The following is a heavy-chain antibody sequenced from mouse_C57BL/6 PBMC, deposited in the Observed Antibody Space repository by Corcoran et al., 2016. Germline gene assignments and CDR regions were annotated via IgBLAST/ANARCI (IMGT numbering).Heavy chain of an antibody. CDR2: INPNNGGT. CDR3: GREVWLRKEYIDY. D-gene: IGHD2-2*01. J-gene: IGHJ2*01. V-gene: IGHV1-26*01. CDR1: RYTFADYY. Sequence: DVLLQQSGPELVKPGASVRLSCTASRYTFADYYMNWVKQSHGKSLEWIGDINPNNGGTSYNQKFKGKATLTVDKSASTAYMELRSLTSEDSAVYYCGREVWLRKEYIDYWGQGTTLTVSP.